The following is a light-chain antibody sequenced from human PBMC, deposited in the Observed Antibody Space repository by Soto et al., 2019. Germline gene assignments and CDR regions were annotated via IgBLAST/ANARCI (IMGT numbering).Light chain of an antibody. V-gene: IGKV3-20*01. CDR3: QQYGSSPLIT. Sequence: IVLTQSPATLSLSPGQRATLSCRASQRLSASDIAWYQQKPGQAPKFLIYGVSSRATGIPDRFSGSGSGTDFTLTISRLEPEDFAVYHCQQYGSSPLITFGQGTRLEIK. J-gene: IGKJ5*01. CDR1: QRLSASD. CDR2: GVS.